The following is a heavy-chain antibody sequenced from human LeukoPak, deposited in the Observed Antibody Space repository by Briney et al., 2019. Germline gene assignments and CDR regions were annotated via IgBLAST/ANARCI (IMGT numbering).Heavy chain of an antibody. CDR3: ARLTGYRIESAFDI. Sequence: SETLSLTCTVSGGSISSYYWSWIRQPAGKGPEWIGRIYTSGSTNYNPSLKSRVTISVDTSKNQFSLKLSSVTAADTAVYYCARLTGYRIESAFDIWGQGTMVTVSS. V-gene: IGHV4-4*07. J-gene: IGHJ3*02. D-gene: IGHD3-9*01. CDR2: IYTSGST. CDR1: GGSISSYY.